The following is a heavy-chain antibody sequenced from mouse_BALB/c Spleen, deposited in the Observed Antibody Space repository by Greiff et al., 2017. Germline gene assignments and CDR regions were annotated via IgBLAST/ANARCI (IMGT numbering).Heavy chain of an antibody. J-gene: IGHJ3*01. CDR3: ARDSPYYGNYERVFAY. Sequence: VKVVESGPGLVAPSQSLSITCTVSGFSLTGYGVNWVRQPPGKGLEWLGMIWGDGSTDYNSALKSRLSISKDNSKSQVFLKMNSLQTDDTARYYCARDSPYYGNYERVFAYWGQGTLVTVSA. D-gene: IGHD2-1*01. CDR2: IWGDGST. V-gene: IGHV2-6-7*01. CDR1: GFSLTGYG.